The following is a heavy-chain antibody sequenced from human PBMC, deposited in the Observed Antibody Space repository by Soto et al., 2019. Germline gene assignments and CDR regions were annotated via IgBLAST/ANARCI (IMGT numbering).Heavy chain of an antibody. Sequence: PGGSLRLSCAASGFTFNNYAMTWVRQAPGKGLEWVSAIAGSSEDTFYADSVKGRFTISRDNSKNTMYLQMNSLRAEDTAVYYCASPKVTSSWSSDYWGQGALVTVSS. D-gene: IGHD6-13*01. J-gene: IGHJ4*02. CDR1: GFTFNNYA. CDR2: IAGSSEDT. CDR3: ASPKVTSSWSSDY. V-gene: IGHV3-23*01.